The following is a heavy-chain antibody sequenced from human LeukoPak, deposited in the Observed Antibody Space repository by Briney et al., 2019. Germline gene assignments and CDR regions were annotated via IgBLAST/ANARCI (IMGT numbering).Heavy chain of an antibody. D-gene: IGHD5-18*01. CDR3: AKGRATAVANWYFGL. CDR2: IRYDGSNK. J-gene: IGHJ2*01. V-gene: IGHV3-30*02. CDR1: GFTFSSIG. Sequence: PGGSLRLSCAASGFTFSSIGMHWVCQAPGKGLEWLAFIRYDGSNKYYADSMKGRLTISRDNSKNTLYLEMNSLRPEDTAMYYCAKGRATAVANWYFGLWGRGTLVTVSS.